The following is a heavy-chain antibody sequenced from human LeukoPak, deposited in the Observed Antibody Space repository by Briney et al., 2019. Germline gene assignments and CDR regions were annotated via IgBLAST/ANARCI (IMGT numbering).Heavy chain of an antibody. J-gene: IGHJ4*02. CDR3: ARLSRSSYGKYYFDS. CDR2: LSGASDYI. V-gene: IGHV3-21*01. Sequence: PGGFLRLSCTASGFTFSTYAMEWVRQAPGKGLEWLSSLSGASDYIYYADSVKGRFTTSRDNAKSSLNLQMNSLKAEDTAVYYCARLSRSSYGKYYFDSWGQGTLVTVSS. D-gene: IGHD1-26*01. CDR1: GFTFSTYA.